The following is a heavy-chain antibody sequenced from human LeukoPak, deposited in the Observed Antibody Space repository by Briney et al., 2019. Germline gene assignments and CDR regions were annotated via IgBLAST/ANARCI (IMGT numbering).Heavy chain of an antibody. CDR3: ARSTYYDFWSGPFDY. CDR1: GFTFSSYS. Sequence: PGGSLRLSCAASGFTFSSYSMNWVRQAPGKGLEWVSSISSSSSYIYYADSVKGRFTISRDNAKNSLYLQMNSLRAEDTAVYYCARSTYYDFWSGPFDYWGQGTLVTVSS. V-gene: IGHV3-21*01. CDR2: ISSSSSYI. D-gene: IGHD3-3*01. J-gene: IGHJ4*02.